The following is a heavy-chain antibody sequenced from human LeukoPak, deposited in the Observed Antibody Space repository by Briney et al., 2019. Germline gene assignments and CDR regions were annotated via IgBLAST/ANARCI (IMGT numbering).Heavy chain of an antibody. D-gene: IGHD1-1*01. CDR2: IFYAGST. CDR3: ARHGTPGTNLNWFDP. Sequence: SETLSLTCTVSGGSIRSYYWSWIRQPPGKGLEWIGYIFYAGSTTYNPSLKSRVTLSIDTSKNQFSLKLSSVTAADTAVYYCARHGTPGTNLNWFDPWGQGTLVTVSS. V-gene: IGHV4-59*01. CDR1: GGSIRSYY. J-gene: IGHJ5*02.